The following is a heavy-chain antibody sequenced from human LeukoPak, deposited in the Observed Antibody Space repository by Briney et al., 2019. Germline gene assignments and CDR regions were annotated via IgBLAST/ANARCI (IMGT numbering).Heavy chain of an antibody. J-gene: IGHJ4*02. Sequence: WIRQPPGKGLEWVSGINWNGGSTGYADSVKGRFTISRDNAKNSLYLQMNSLRAEDTAVYYCAKGENRNDYWGQGTLVTVSS. CDR2: INWNGGST. CDR3: AKGENRNDY. D-gene: IGHD1-14*01. V-gene: IGHV3-20*03.